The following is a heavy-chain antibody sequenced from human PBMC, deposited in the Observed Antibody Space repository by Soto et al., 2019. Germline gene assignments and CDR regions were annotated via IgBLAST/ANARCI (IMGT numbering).Heavy chain of an antibody. CDR1: GYTFTSYD. CDR3: ARGARNYYYYYMDV. Sequence: QVQLVQSGAEVKKPGASVKVSCKASGYTFTSYDINWVRQATGQGLEWMGWMNPNSGNTGYAQKFQGRVTMSRNTSISTAYMELSSLRSEATAVYYCARGARNYYYYYMDVWGKGTTVTVSS. CDR2: MNPNSGNT. V-gene: IGHV1-8*01. J-gene: IGHJ6*03.